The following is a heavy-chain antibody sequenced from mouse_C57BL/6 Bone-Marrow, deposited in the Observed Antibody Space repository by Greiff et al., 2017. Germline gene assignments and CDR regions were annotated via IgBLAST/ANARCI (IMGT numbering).Heavy chain of an antibody. CDR1: GYTFTSYW. CDR2: IDPSDSYT. Sequence: VQLQQPGAELVRPGTSVKLSCKASGYTFTSYWMHWVKQRPGQGLEWIGVIDPSDSYTNYNQKFKGKATLTVDTSSSPAYMQLSSLTSEDSAVYYCARSYGYGRYWYFDVWGTGTTVTVSS. CDR3: ARSYGYGRYWYFDV. V-gene: IGHV1-59*01. J-gene: IGHJ1*03. D-gene: IGHD2-2*01.